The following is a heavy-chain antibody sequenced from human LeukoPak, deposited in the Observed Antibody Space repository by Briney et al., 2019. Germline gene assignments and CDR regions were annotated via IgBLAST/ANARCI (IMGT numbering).Heavy chain of an antibody. Sequence: PGGSLRLSCAASGFTLSSYGMHWVRQAPGKGLEWVAFIRYDGSNKYYADSVKGRFTISRDNSKNTLYLQMNSLRAEDTAVYYCAKEIWRGITIFGVVTGDYWGQGTLVTVSS. J-gene: IGHJ4*02. CDR1: GFTLSSYG. V-gene: IGHV3-30*02. D-gene: IGHD3-3*01. CDR3: AKEIWRGITIFGVVTGDY. CDR2: IRYDGSNK.